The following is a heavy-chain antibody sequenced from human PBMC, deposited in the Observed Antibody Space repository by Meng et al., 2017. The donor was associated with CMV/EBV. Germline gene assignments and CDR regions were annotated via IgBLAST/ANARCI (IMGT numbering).Heavy chain of an antibody. J-gene: IGHJ6*02. CDR2: ISSSGSTI. Sequence: GESLKISCAASGFTFSDYYMSWIRQAPGKGLEWVSYISSSGSTIYYADSVKGRFTISRDNAKNSLYLQMNSLRAEDTAVYYCARGEGYYNYYGMDVWGQGTTVTVSS. V-gene: IGHV3-11*01. CDR1: GFTFSDYY. CDR3: ARGEGYYNYYGMDV.